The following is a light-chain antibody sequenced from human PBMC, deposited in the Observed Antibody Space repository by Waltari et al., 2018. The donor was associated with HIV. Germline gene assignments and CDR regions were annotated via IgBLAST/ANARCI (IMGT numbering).Light chain of an antibody. CDR1: TSNNGTYY. CDR3: GTWDSTLSAVV. J-gene: IGLJ1*01. Sequence: QSLLTSPPPVPAAPGQGVHTSSHGSTSNNGTYYLPSYHQLPGTTPKLLIYDNSERPAGSPHRFSGSTSGASAALGITGLQTGDEADYYCGTWDSTLSAVVFGAGTKVTVL. V-gene: IGLV1-51*01. CDR2: DNS.